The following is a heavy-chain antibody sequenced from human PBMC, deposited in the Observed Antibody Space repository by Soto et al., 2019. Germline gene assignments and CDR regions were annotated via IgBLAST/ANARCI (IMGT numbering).Heavy chain of an antibody. D-gene: IGHD4-17*01. CDR1: GFTFSSYG. Sequence: GGSLRLSCAASGFTFSSYGMHWVRQAPGKGLEWVAVIWYDGSNKYYADSVKGRFTISRDNSKNTLYLQMNSLRAEDTAVYYCARYYVDYVGYYCYVMYVWGQGSTVTXSS. V-gene: IGHV3-33*01. J-gene: IGHJ6*02. CDR2: IWYDGSNK. CDR3: ARYYVDYVGYYCYVMYV.